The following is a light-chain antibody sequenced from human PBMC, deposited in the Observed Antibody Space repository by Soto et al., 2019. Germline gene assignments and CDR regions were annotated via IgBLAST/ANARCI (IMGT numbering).Light chain of an antibody. CDR1: QSVNAN. CDR2: GAS. Sequence: EVVMTQSPATLSVSPGERATLSCRASQSVNANLAWYQQKPGQAPRLLIHGASNRATGNPARFSGSGFGTEFILTISSLQSEDFAVYYCQQYNTWLRTFGQGTKVEI. V-gene: IGKV3-15*01. CDR3: QQYNTWLRT. J-gene: IGKJ1*01.